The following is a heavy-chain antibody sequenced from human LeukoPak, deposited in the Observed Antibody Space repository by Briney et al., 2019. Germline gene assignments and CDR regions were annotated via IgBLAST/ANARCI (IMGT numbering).Heavy chain of an antibody. Sequence: GGSLRLSCAASAFIFKNYAMHWVRQPPGKGREWVAVISYHGSNQYYIDSVKGRFTISRDNSKDTVYLQMNSLRPDDTAVYYCAKGFSAGTMDYWGQGTLVTVSS. CDR2: ISYHGSNQ. V-gene: IGHV3-30*18. J-gene: IGHJ4*02. CDR1: AFIFKNYA. CDR3: AKGFSAGTMDY. D-gene: IGHD1-1*01.